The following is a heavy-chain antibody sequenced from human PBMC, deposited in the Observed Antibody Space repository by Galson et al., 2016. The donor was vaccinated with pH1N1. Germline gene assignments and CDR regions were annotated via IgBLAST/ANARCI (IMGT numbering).Heavy chain of an antibody. CDR3: ARAIGSGSAY. CDR2: IKEDGSQT. D-gene: IGHD3-22*01. V-gene: IGHV3-7*01. Sequence: SPRLSCAASGFTFSNYWMHWVRQVPGKGLEWVANIKEDGSQTYYVDSVRGRFTISRDNAKNSLYLQMNSLRDEDTALYYCARAIGSGSAYWGQGTLVTVSS. J-gene: IGHJ4*02. CDR1: GFTFSNYW.